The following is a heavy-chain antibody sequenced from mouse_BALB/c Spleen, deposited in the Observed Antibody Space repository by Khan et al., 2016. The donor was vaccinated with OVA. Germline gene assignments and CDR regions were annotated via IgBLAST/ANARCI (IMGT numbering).Heavy chain of an antibody. D-gene: IGHD2-14*01. V-gene: IGHV1-4*01. CDR1: GYTFTSYT. J-gene: IGHJ3*01. Sequence: QVQLKESGAELARPGASVKMSCKASGYTFTSYTIHWIKQRPGQGLEWIGYINPSSGYTNYNQKIKDKATLTADKSSTTAYMQLRSLTSDDSAVYYCARDGAYYRNDGWFAYWGQGTLVTVSA. CDR3: ARDGAYYRNDGWFAY. CDR2: INPSSGYT.